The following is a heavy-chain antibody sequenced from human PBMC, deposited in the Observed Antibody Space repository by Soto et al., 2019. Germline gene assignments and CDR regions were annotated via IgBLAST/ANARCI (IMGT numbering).Heavy chain of an antibody. V-gene: IGHV3-23*01. CDR2: ISGSGGST. Sequence: EVQLLESGGGLVQPGGSLRLSCAASGFTFSSYAMSWVRQAPGKGLEWVSAISGSGGSTYYADSVKGRFTISRDNSKNTLYLQMTSRRAEDTAVYYCAKDGGFGGYWYFDLWGRGTLVTVSS. J-gene: IGHJ2*01. CDR1: GFTFSSYA. D-gene: IGHD3-10*01. CDR3: AKDGGFGGYWYFDL.